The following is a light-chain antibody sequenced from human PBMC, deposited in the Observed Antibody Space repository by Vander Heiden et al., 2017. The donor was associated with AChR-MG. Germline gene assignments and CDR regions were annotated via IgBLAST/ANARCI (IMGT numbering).Light chain of an antibody. CDR2: GKN. CDR3: NSRGTYGTDLIVV. Sequence: SSELTQDPALSVALGQTARITCQGDTLRNYYASGYQQKPGQAPLLVLYGKNDRPSGIPDRFSGSRSGNTASLTITAAQAEDEADYYCNSRGTYGTDLIVVFGGGAKLTVL. J-gene: IGLJ2*01. V-gene: IGLV3-19*01. CDR1: TLRNYY.